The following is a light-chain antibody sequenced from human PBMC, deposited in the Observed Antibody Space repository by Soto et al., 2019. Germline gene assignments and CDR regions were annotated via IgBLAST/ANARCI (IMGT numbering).Light chain of an antibody. Sequence: DIQLTQSPSSVSASVGDRVTLTCRASQGISTWLAWYQQRPGKAPQLLIFAASSLQSGVPSRFSGSGSGTDFTLTISSLQPEDFATYYCQQTNSFPYTFGQGTKVDIK. CDR1: QGISTW. CDR3: QQTNSFPYT. J-gene: IGKJ2*01. V-gene: IGKV1-12*01. CDR2: AAS.